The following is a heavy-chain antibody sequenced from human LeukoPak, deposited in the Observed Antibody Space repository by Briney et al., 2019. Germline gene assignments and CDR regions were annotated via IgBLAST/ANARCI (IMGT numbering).Heavy chain of an antibody. CDR1: GYSFTSYW. J-gene: IGHJ3*02. CDR3: ARESYDSSGYYYNDAFDI. V-gene: IGHV5-51*01. Sequence: GESLKISCKGSGYSFTSYWIGWVRQMPGKGLEWMGFNYPGDSDTRYSPSFQGQVTISADKSISTAYLQWSSLKASDTAMYYCARESYDSSGYYYNDAFDIWGQGTMVTVSS. CDR2: NYPGDSDT. D-gene: IGHD3-22*01.